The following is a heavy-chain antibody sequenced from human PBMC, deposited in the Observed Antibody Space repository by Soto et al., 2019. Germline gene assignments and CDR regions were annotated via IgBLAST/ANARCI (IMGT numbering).Heavy chain of an antibody. V-gene: IGHV4-59*08. CDR1: GGSISSYY. CDR3: ARLPSTVTTNDAFDI. CDR2: IYYSGST. Sequence: SETLSLTCTVSGGSISSYYWSWIRQPPGKGLEWIGYIYYSGSTNYNPSLKSRVTISVDTSKNQFSLKLSSVTAADTAVYYCARLPSTVTTNDAFDIWGQGTMVTVSS. D-gene: IGHD4-17*01. J-gene: IGHJ3*02.